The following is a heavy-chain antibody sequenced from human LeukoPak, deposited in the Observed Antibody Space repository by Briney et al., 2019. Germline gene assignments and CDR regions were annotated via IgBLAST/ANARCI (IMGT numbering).Heavy chain of an antibody. J-gene: IGHJ4*02. Sequence: GGSVRLSCEASGFDFSNYYMSWVRQAPGKGLEWLANIKYDGTYTNYKDSVKGRLTLSRDNAKNSVYLQMNSLRAEDTAVYYCTRDEGATVATYRFDFWGRGTLVTVCS. D-gene: IGHD4-23*01. CDR2: IKYDGTYT. V-gene: IGHV3-7*01. CDR3: TRDEGATVATYRFDF. CDR1: GFDFSNYY.